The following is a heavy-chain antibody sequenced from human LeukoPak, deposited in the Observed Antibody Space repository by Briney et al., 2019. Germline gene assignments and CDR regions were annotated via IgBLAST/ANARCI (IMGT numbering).Heavy chain of an antibody. J-gene: IGHJ4*02. Sequence: SETLSLTCTVSGGSISSSSYYWGWIRQPPGKGLEWIGSIYCSGSTYYNPSLKSRVTISVDTSKNQFSLKLSSVTAADTAVYYCEQQGRFGVVITFDYWGQGTLVTVSS. CDR3: EQQGRFGVVITFDY. V-gene: IGHV4-39*01. CDR2: IYCSGST. CDR1: GGSISSSSYY. D-gene: IGHD3-3*01.